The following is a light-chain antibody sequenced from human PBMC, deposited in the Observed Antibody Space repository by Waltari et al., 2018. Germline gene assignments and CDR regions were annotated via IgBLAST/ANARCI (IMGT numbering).Light chain of an antibody. CDR3: QQCGSSPLT. CDR1: QSVRSNY. J-gene: IGKJ4*01. V-gene: IGKV3-20*01. Sequence: EIVLTQSPDTLSLSPGERATLSCRASQSVRSNYFAWYQQKPGQAPRLLRSDASIRAPGIPDRFSGSGSGTDFTLTISRLEPEDFAVYYCQQCGSSPLTFGGGTKVEIK. CDR2: DAS.